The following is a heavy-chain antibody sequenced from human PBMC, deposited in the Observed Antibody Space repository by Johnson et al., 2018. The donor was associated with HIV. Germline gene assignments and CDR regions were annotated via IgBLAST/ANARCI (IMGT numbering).Heavy chain of an antibody. Sequence: HVQLVESGGGVVQPGGSLRLSCEASGFTFSSYAMHWVRQAPGKGLEWVAFIRFDGSIEYQRDSVKGRVTISRDDSKNTLYLRLNSLRPEDSAVYYCAKDVSVVTPSGSFDIWGQGTRVTVSS. D-gene: IGHD4-23*01. CDR3: AKDVSVVTPSGSFDI. CDR2: IRFDGSIE. CDR1: GFTFSSYA. J-gene: IGHJ3*02. V-gene: IGHV3-30*02.